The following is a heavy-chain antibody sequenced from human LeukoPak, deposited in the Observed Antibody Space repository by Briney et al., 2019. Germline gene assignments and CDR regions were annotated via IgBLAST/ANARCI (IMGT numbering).Heavy chain of an antibody. Sequence: PSETLSLTCAVYGGSFSGYYWSWIRQSPGKGLEWIGEINHSGSTNYNPSLKSRVTISVDTFKNQFSLKLSSVTAADTAVYYCARTFRESYYDFWSGYSTLDYWGQGTLVTVSS. CDR2: INHSGST. CDR3: ARTFRESYYDFWSGYSTLDY. V-gene: IGHV4-34*01. J-gene: IGHJ4*02. D-gene: IGHD3-3*01. CDR1: GGSFSGYY.